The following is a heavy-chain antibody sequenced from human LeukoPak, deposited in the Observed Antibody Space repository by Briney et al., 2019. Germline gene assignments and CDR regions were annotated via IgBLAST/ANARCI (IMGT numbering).Heavy chain of an antibody. J-gene: IGHJ4*02. Sequence: PSQTLSLTCAISGDSVSSNSGAWNWIRQSPSRGLEWLGRTYYRSKWYNEYAESGKIRINIKTDTSRNQFSLQLNSVTPEDTAVYYCVRDQAGLDYWGQGTLVTVSS. D-gene: IGHD6-13*01. CDR2: TYYRSKWYN. CDR1: GDSVSSNSGA. CDR3: VRDQAGLDY. V-gene: IGHV6-1*01.